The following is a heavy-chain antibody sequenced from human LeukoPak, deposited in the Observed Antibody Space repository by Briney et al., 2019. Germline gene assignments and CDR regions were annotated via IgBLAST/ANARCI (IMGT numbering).Heavy chain of an antibody. V-gene: IGHV1-69*05. CDR1: GGTFSSYA. J-gene: IGHJ4*02. CDR3: ARDWSSGSYSGSFDY. CDR2: IIPIFGTA. Sequence: PRASVKVSCKASGGTFSSYAISWVRQAPGQGLEWMGGIIPIFGTANYAQKFQGRVTITTDESTSTAYMELSSLRSEDTAVYYCARDWSSGSYSGSFDYWGQGTLVTVSS. D-gene: IGHD1-26*01.